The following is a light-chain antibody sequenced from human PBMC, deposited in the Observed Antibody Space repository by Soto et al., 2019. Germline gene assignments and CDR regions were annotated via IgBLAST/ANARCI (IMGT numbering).Light chain of an antibody. CDR1: QSISIN. CDR3: QQYGSSLIT. V-gene: IGKV3D-15*01. J-gene: IGKJ5*01. CDR2: GAS. Sequence: EIVLTQSPVTLSVSRGDRVTLSCVASQSISINLAWYQHKPGQAPRLLIHGASTRATGVPARISGSVYGTDFNLTISRLEPEDFAVYYCQQYGSSLITFGQGTRLEIK.